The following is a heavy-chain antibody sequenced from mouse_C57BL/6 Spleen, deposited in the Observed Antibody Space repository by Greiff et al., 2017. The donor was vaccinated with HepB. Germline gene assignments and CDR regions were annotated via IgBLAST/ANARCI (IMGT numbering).Heavy chain of an antibody. J-gene: IGHJ4*01. CDR2: IDPSDSYT. CDR3: ARRQGSSPTFGFYYAMDY. Sequence: QVQLQQPGAELVMPGASVKLSCKASGYTFTSYWMHWVKQRPGQGLEWIGEIDPSDSYTNYNQKFKGKSTLTVDKSSSTAYMQLSSLTSEDSAVYYCARRQGSSPTFGFYYAMDYWGQGTSVTVSS. CDR1: GYTFTSYW. D-gene: IGHD1-1*01. V-gene: IGHV1-69*01.